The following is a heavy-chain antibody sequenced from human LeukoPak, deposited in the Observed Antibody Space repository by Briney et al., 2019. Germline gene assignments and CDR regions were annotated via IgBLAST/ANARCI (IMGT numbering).Heavy chain of an antibody. D-gene: IGHD6-19*01. CDR3: GKTTTGYSSRRYPGWPVDC. Sequence: GGSLSFSCSASAFTFNSMAMDRLAQAPGNGRMWGTGLFGGACRAHYEDSVKGRFTISREDSKNTVYVQMDSLRVEDTAVYYCGKTTTGYSSRRYPGWPVDCWGQGTLVTVSS. CDR2: LFGGACRA. CDR1: AFTFNSMA. V-gene: IGHV3-23*01. J-gene: IGHJ4*02.